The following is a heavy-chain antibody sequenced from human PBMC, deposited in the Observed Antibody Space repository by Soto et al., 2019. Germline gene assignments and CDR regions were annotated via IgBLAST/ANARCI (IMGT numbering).Heavy chain of an antibody. Sequence: QVQLVQSGAEVRKPGASVTVSCRSSGDSFNDYYIHWVRQAPGPGLEWMGWINPNSGVTKYAQKFQGWVSMTRDTSIRTVNMQLSRLISDDKAVYYCARESGGATATLDYYYFDMDVWGTGTTVTVSS. J-gene: IGHJ6*03. V-gene: IGHV1-2*04. CDR3: ARESGGATATLDYYYFDMDV. CDR1: GDSFNDYY. CDR2: INPNSGVT. D-gene: IGHD5-12*01.